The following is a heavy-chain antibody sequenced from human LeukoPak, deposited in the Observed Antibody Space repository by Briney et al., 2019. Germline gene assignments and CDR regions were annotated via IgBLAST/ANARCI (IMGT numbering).Heavy chain of an antibody. D-gene: IGHD3-22*01. J-gene: IGHJ4*02. CDR2: ISAYNGNT. CDR1: GYTFTSYG. Sequence: ASVKLSCKASGYTFTSYGISWVRQAPGQGLEWMGWISAYNGNTNYAQKLQGRVTMTTDTSTSTAYMELRSLRSDDTAVYYCARTSYYDSSGYIAFWGQGTLVTVSS. V-gene: IGHV1-18*01. CDR3: ARTSYYDSSGYIAF.